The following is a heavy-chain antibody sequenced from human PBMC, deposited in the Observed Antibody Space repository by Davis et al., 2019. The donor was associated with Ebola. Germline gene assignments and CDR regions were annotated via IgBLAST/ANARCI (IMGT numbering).Heavy chain of an antibody. Sequence: ASVKVSCKASGYTFNNYGITWVRQAPGQGLEWMGWINPHNGNTNYAQNVQGRVIMTSDTATTTAYMEVGSLRSDDTAVYYCARAQFPTTSDHWGQGTLVTVSS. CDR2: INPHNGNT. CDR3: ARAQFPTTSDH. J-gene: IGHJ4*02. V-gene: IGHV1-18*04. D-gene: IGHD1-1*01. CDR1: GYTFNNYG.